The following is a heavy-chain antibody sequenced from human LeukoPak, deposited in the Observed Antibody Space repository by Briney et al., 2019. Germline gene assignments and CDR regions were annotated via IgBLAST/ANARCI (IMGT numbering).Heavy chain of an antibody. V-gene: IGHV3-48*03. CDR2: ISSSGSTI. CDR1: GFTFSSYE. D-gene: IGHD3-22*01. J-gene: IGHJ4*02. Sequence: PGGSLRLSCAASGFTFSSYEMNWVRQAPGKGLEWVSYISSSGSTIYYADSVKGRFTISRDNAKNSLYLQMNSLRAEDTAVYYCAKARKRYYYDSSGYSKWGQGALVTVSS. CDR3: AKARKRYYYDSSGYSK.